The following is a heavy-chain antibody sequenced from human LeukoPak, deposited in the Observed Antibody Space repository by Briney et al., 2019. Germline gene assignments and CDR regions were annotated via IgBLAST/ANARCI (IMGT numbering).Heavy chain of an antibody. CDR2: ISDDGSNK. Sequence: SGRSLRLSCAASGFTFSNYGMHWVCQAPGKGLEWVTVISDDGSNKYYADSVKGRFTISRDNSKNTLYLQINSLRTEDAAVYYCAIGGGGSGNYYYFDYWGQGTLVTVSS. D-gene: IGHD3-10*01. CDR1: GFTFSNYG. V-gene: IGHV3-30*03. CDR3: AIGGGGSGNYYYFDY. J-gene: IGHJ4*02.